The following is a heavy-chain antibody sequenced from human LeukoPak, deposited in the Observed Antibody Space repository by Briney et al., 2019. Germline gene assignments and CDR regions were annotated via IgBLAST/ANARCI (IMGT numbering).Heavy chain of an antibody. D-gene: IGHD2-15*01. J-gene: IGHJ4*02. CDR2: IYSGGNT. Sequence: GRSLRPSCTVSGFTVSNSWSWVRQAPRKGLEWVSFIYSGGNTHYSDSVTGRFTISRDNSKNTLYLQMNSLRAEDTAIYYCARRAGEYSHPYDYWGQGTLVTVSS. CDR1: GFTVSNS. CDR3: ARRAGEYSHPYDY. V-gene: IGHV3-53*01.